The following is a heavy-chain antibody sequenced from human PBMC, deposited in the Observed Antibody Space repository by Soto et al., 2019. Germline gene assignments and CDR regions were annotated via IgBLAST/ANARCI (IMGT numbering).Heavy chain of an antibody. D-gene: IGHD6-13*01. V-gene: IGHV4-39*07. J-gene: IGHJ6*02. CDR2: IYYSGST. CDR1: GGSISSSSYY. CDR3: ARANSSSWYGMDV. Sequence: PSQTLSLTCTVSGGSISSSSYYWGWIRQPPGKGLEWIGSIYYSGSTYYNPSLKSRVTISADTSKNQFSLKLSSVTAADTAVYYCARANSSSWYGMDVCGQGTTVTLSS.